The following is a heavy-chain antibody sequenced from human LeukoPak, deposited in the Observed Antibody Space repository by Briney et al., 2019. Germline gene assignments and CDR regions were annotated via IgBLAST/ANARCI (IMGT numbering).Heavy chain of an antibody. D-gene: IGHD4-11*01. CDR3: ARGRRSDYSNRNYYYYYMDV. CDR2: ISAYNGNT. J-gene: IGHJ6*03. Sequence: GASVKVSCKASGYTFTSYGISWVRLAPGQGLEWMGWISAYNGNTNYAQKLQGRVTMTTDTSTSTAYMELRSLRFEDMAVYYCARGRRSDYSNRNYYYYYMDVWGKGTTVTVSS. V-gene: IGHV1-18*03. CDR1: GYTFTSYG.